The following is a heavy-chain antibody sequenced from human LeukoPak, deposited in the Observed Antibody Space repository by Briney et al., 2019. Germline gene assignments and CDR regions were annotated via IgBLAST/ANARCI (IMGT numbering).Heavy chain of an antibody. CDR3: ARSIAAAFDY. D-gene: IGHD6-13*01. V-gene: IGHV4-39*01. CDR1: SDSISSSSYY. Sequence: PSETLSLTCTVPSDSISSSSYYWGWIRQPPGKGPEWIGSIYYSGSTYYNPSLKTRVTISVDTSKNQFSLKLSSVTAADTAVYYCARSIAAAFDYWGQGTLVTVSS. J-gene: IGHJ4*02. CDR2: IYYSGST.